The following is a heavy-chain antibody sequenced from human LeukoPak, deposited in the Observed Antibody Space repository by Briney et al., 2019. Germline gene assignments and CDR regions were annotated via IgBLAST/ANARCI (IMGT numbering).Heavy chain of an antibody. V-gene: IGHV3-74*01. D-gene: IGHD6-19*01. CDR3: AKVRWDNSGWYYLDY. Sequence: GGSLRLSCAASGFTFSSYWMHWVRQAPGKGPVWVSRINSDGSSTSYADSVKGRFTISRDNAKNTLYLQMNSLRAEDTAVYYCAKVRWDNSGWYYLDYWGQGTLVTVSS. J-gene: IGHJ4*02. CDR1: GFTFSSYW. CDR2: INSDGSST.